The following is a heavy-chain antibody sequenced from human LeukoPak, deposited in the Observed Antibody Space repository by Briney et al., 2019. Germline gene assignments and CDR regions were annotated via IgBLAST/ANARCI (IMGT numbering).Heavy chain of an antibody. V-gene: IGHV1-46*01. D-gene: IGHD3-3*01. CDR1: GCTFTSYY. J-gene: IGHJ5*02. CDR3: ARDASDYDFWSSLNWFDP. CDR2: INPSGGST. Sequence: ASVKVSCKASGCTFTSYYMHWVRQAPGQGLEWMGIINPSGGSTSYAQKFQGRVTMTRDTSTSTVYMELSSLRSEDTAVYYCARDASDYDFWSSLNWFDPWGQGTLVTVSS.